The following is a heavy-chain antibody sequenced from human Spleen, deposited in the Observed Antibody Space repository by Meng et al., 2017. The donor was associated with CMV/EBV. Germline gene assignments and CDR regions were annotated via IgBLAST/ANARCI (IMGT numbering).Heavy chain of an antibody. V-gene: IGHV1-69-2*01. CDR1: GHIFTDYY. CDR3: ATFPRYPDYVDH. J-gene: IGHJ4*02. D-gene: IGHD1-1*01. CDR2: VDPEDGKT. Sequence: ASVKVSCKVSGHIFTDYYLHWVQQAPGKGLEWMGHVDPEDGKTTYAEKFQHRVILTADTSTDTAYMELTSLTYEDTAVYYCATFPRYPDYVDHWGQGTLVTVSS.